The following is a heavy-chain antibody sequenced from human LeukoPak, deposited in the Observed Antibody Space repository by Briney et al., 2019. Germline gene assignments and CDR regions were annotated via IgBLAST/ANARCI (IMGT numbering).Heavy chain of an antibody. Sequence: PSETLSLTCTVSGGSISSYYWSWIRQPPGKGLEWIGYIYYSGSTNYNPSLKSRVTISVDTSKNQFSLKLSYVTAADTAVYFCARESSWGNFDYWGQGTLVTVSS. CDR1: GGSISSYY. CDR3: ARESSWGNFDY. J-gene: IGHJ4*02. CDR2: IYYSGST. D-gene: IGHD7-27*01. V-gene: IGHV4-59*01.